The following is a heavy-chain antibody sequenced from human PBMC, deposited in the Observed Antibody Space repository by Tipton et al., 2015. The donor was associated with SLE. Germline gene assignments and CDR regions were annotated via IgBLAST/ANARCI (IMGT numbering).Heavy chain of an antibody. CDR3: ARGYCSSTSYYYYYGMDV. Sequence: TLSLTCTVSGGSISSYYWSWIRQPPGKGLEWIGYIYYSGSTNYNPSLKSRVTISVDRSKNQFSLKLSSVTAADAAVYYCARGYCSSTSYYYYYGMDVWGQGTTVTVSS. V-gene: IGHV4-59*12. D-gene: IGHD2-2*01. CDR2: IYYSGST. CDR1: GGSISSYY. J-gene: IGHJ6*02.